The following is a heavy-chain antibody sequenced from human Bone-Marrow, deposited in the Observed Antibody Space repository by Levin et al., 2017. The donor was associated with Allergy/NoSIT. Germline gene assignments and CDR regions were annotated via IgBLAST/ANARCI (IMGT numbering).Heavy chain of an antibody. Sequence: GGSLRLSCAVSGFNFDDYAMHWVRQAPGKGLEWVSGISWNSVNIKHADSVKGRFTISRDNAQNSLYLQMNSLRPEDTAFYYCAKSIGADGYYYGLDVWGQGTTVTVSS. CDR1: GFNFDDYA. J-gene: IGHJ6*02. D-gene: IGHD4/OR15-4a*01. V-gene: IGHV3-9*01. CDR3: AKSIGADGYYYGLDV. CDR2: ISWNSVNI.